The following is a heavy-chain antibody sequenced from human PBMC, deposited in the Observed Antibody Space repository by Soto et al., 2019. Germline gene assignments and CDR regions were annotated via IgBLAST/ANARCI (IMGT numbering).Heavy chain of an antibody. CDR2: INAGNGNT. CDR3: AREGRDRYTSLGDY. D-gene: IGHD1-26*01. CDR1: GYTFTSYA. V-gene: IGHV1-3*01. J-gene: IGHJ4*02. Sequence: QVQLVQSGAEVKKPGASVKVSCKASGYTFTSYAMHWVRQAPGQRLEWMGWINAGNGNTKYSQKFPGRVTITRDTSASTAYMELSSLRSEDTAVYYCAREGRDRYTSLGDYWRQGTLVTVSS.